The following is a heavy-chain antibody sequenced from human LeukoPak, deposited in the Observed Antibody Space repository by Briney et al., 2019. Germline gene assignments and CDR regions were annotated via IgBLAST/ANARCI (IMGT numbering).Heavy chain of an antibody. CDR3: ARAYDSSGYWPEYFHH. CDR2: IYGGGST. CDR1: GFAVSNNY. V-gene: IGHV3-53*04. J-gene: IGHJ1*01. Sequence: GGSLRLSCAASGFAVSNNYMSWVRQAPGKGLEWVSIIYGGGSTYYADSVNGRFTISRHNSKNTLFLQMNSLRTEDTAVYYCARAYDSSGYWPEYFHHWGQGTLVTVSS. D-gene: IGHD3-22*01.